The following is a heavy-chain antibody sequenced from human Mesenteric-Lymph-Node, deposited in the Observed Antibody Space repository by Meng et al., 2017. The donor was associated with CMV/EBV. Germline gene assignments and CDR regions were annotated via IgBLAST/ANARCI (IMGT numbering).Heavy chain of an antibody. CDR2: INHSGST. V-gene: IGHV4-34*01. CDR3: ARGNTAMTQIDY. D-gene: IGHD5-18*01. CDR1: GGSFSGYY. Sequence: CAVYGGSFSGYYWSWIRQPPGKELEWIGEINHSGSTNYNPSLKSRVTISVDTSKNQFSLKLSSVTAADTAVYYCARGNTAMTQIDYWGQGTLVTVSS. J-gene: IGHJ4*02.